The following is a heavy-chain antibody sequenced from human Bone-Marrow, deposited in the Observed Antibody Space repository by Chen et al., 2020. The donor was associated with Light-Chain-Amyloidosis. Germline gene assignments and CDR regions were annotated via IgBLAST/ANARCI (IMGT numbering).Heavy chain of an antibody. CDR3: AGQYYYSNAYYTFDY. D-gene: IGHD3-22*01. Sequence: QVQLQESGPGLVKPSETLSLTCSVSGGSFTSYHWSWIRQPPGKGLEWIGYIYHSGSTNYNPSLKSRVTISIEKSKNQFSLNLRSVTAADTAVYYCAGQYYYSNAYYTFDYWGQGALVTVSS. V-gene: IGHV4-59*01. J-gene: IGHJ4*02. CDR1: GGSFTSYH. CDR2: IYHSGST.